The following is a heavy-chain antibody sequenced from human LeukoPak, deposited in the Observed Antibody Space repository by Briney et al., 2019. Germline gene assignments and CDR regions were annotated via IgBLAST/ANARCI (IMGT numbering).Heavy chain of an antibody. Sequence: GGSLRLSCATSGFSFSSYAMSWVRQAPGKGLVWVSRIKSDGSSTSYADSVKGRFTISRDNAKKSLYLQMNSLRAEDTAVYYCAELGITMIGGVWGKGTTVTISS. D-gene: IGHD3-10*02. CDR2: IKSDGSST. CDR1: GFSFSSYA. CDR3: AELGITMIGGV. J-gene: IGHJ6*04. V-gene: IGHV3-74*01.